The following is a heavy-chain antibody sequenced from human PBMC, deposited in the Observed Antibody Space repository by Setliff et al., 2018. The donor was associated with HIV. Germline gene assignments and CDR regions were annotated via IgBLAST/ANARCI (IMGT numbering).Heavy chain of an antibody. D-gene: IGHD3-16*01. Sequence: ASVKVSCKASGDIPRHYGFNWVRQAPGQGLEWLGTVNPSTGRTTYAQNFQGRVAMTRDSSTNTVYMELSSLTSEDTAVYYCARGGEGLANWGQGTLVTVSS. CDR3: ARGGEGLAN. V-gene: IGHV1-46*03. J-gene: IGHJ4*02. CDR1: GDIPRHYG. CDR2: VNPSTGRT.